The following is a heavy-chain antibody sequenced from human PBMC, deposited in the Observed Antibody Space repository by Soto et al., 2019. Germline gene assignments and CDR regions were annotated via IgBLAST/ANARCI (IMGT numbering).Heavy chain of an antibody. D-gene: IGHD3-10*01. CDR1: GYTFTYRY. V-gene: IGHV1-45*02. J-gene: IGHJ6*02. CDR2: ITGLNGET. CDR3: ATPGAYGGPSYGMDA. Sequence: QMPLVQSGAEVKKTGSPVKVSCTASGYTFTYRYLHWVRQAPGQGLGWMVWITGLNGETNFAQKFQGRVTITRDRSMTTASMELSSLTYDDTGIYYCATPGAYGGPSYGMDAWGQGTSVTVSS.